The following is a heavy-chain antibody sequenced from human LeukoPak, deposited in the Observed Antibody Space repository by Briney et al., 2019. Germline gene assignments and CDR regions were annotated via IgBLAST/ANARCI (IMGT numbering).Heavy chain of an antibody. CDR1: GGSFSGYY. Sequence: SETLSLTCAVYGGSFSGYYWSWIRQPPGKGLEWIGEINHSGSTNYNPSLKSRVTISVDTSKNQFSLKLSSVTAADTAVYYCARVLGSYFNYWGQGTLVTVSS. D-gene: IGHD1-26*01. V-gene: IGHV4-34*01. J-gene: IGHJ4*02. CDR3: ARVLGSYFNY. CDR2: INHSGST.